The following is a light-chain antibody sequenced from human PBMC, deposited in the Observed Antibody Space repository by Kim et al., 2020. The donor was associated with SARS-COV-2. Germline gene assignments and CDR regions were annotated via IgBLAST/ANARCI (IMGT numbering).Light chain of an antibody. J-gene: IGLJ2*01. CDR3: QTWGTGAVV. CDR2: LNSDGSH. CDR1: SGDSSYA. V-gene: IGLV4-69*01. Sequence: SVKLTCTLSSGDSSYAIAWHQQQPEKGPRYLMKLNSDGSHSKGDGIPDRFSGSSSGAERYLTISSLQSEDEADYYCQTWGTGAVVFGGGTQLTVL.